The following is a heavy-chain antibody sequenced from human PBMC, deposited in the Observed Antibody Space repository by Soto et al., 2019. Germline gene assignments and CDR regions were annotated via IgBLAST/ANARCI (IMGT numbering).Heavy chain of an antibody. Sequence: QVLLQESGPGLVQPSGTLSLSCVVSGVSIGSNYYWSWIRQPPGKGLEWIGFIFYSGSTSFNPSLKSRVTISIDTSEYQFSLKLNSVTAADTAVYYGASMIGDPVLSCDSWGQGTLVAVSS. CDR2: IFYSGST. D-gene: IGHD3-10*02. CDR3: ASMIGDPVLSCDS. CDR1: GVSIGSNYY. V-gene: IGHV4-59*01. J-gene: IGHJ5*01.